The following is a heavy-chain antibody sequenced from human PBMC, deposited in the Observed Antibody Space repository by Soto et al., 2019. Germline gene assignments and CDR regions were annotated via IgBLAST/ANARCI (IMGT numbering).Heavy chain of an antibody. J-gene: IGHJ4*02. V-gene: IGHV1-3*01. CDR1: GYTFTSYA. D-gene: IGHD3-10*01. CDR3: ARDMGFGLSDY. CDR2: INAGNGNT. Sequence: ASVKVSCKASGYTFTSYAMHWVRQAPGQRLEWMGWINAGNGNTKYSQKFQGRVTITRDTSASTAYMELSSLRSEDTAVDYCARDMGFGLSDYWGQGTLVTFSS.